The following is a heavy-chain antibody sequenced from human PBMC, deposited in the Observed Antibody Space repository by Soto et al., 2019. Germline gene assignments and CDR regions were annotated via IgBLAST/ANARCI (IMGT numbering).Heavy chain of an antibody. V-gene: IGHV1-18*01. CDR2: ISAYNGNT. D-gene: IGHD2-15*01. J-gene: IGHJ3*02. Sequence: ASVKVSCKASGYTFTSYGISWVRQAPGRGLEWMGWISAYNGNTNYAQKLQGRVTMTTDTSTSTAYMELRSLRSDDTAVYYCAGCSGGSCYSALEAFDIWGQGTMVTVSS. CDR1: GYTFTSYG. CDR3: AGCSGGSCYSALEAFDI.